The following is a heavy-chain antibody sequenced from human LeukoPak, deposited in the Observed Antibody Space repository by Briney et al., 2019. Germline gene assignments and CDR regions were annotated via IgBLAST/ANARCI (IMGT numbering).Heavy chain of an antibody. CDR1: GFTFSSYS. CDR3: VRKTAHSSGWYLF. D-gene: IGHD6-19*01. V-gene: IGHV3-48*01. J-gene: IGHJ4*02. Sequence: GGSLRLSCAASGFTFSSYSMNWVRQAPGKGLEWVSYISSSGSTIYYADSVKGRFTISRDNSKNMLYLHMTSLRAEDTAVYYCVRKTAHSSGWYLFWGQGTLVTVSS. CDR2: ISSSGSTI.